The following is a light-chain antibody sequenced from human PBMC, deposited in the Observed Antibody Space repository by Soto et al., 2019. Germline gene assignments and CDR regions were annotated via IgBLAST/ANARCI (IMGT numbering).Light chain of an antibody. CDR2: EVT. CDR1: SSDVGIYDL. CDR3: CSYAGSSTFV. Sequence: QSALTQPASVSGSPGQSITISCTGTSSDVGIYDLVSWYKHHPGRAPQLIIYEVTKRPSGVSNRFSGSKSSNTASLTISGLQAEDEADYYCCSYAGSSTFVFGTGTKVTVL. J-gene: IGLJ1*01. V-gene: IGLV2-23*02.